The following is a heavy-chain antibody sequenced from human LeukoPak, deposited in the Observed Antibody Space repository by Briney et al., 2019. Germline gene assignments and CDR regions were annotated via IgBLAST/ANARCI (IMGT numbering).Heavy chain of an antibody. CDR2: INHSGSS. CDR1: GGSFSGLY. J-gene: IGHJ3*02. D-gene: IGHD3-22*01. Sequence: KSSETLPLTCTVYGGSFSGLYWSWIRQPPGKGLEWIAEINHSGSSKSNPSLKSRVAISVDASKNQFSLNLSSVTAADTAVYYCARAGDYYDSSGSSLDAFDIWGQGTMVTVSP. V-gene: IGHV4-34*01. CDR3: ARAGDYYDSSGSSLDAFDI.